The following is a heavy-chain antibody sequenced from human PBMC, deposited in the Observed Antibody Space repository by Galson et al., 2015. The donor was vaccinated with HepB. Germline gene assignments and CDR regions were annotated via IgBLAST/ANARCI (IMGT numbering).Heavy chain of an antibody. CDR2: FDPEDGET. D-gene: IGHD1-26*01. CDR3: ATVYSGSLGFDY. J-gene: IGHJ4*02. Sequence: SVKVSCKVSGYTLTELSMHWVRQAPGKGLEWMGGFDPEDGETIYAQKFQGRVTMTEDTSTDTAYMELSSLRSEDTAVYYCATVYSGSLGFDYWGQETLVTVSS. V-gene: IGHV1-24*01. CDR1: GYTLTELS.